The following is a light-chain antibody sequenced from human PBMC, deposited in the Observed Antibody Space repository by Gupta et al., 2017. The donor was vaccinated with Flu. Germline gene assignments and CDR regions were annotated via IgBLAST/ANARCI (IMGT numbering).Light chain of an antibody. CDR1: SLGEQY. CDR2: DIY. V-gene: IGLV3-1*01. J-gene: IGLJ3*02. Sequence: GQTVNITCTGASLGEQYPSWYQQRPGQSPILLIFDIYRRPSGIPARFSGSISGSKATLTITGAPAVDEADYYCQASDSDSAGGVFGGGTKLTVL. CDR3: QASDSDSAGGV.